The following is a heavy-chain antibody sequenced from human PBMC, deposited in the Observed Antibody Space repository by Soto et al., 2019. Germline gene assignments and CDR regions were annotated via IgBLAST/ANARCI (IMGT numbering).Heavy chain of an antibody. Sequence: QVQLQESGPGLVKPSQTLSLTCTVSGGSISSGGYYWSWIRQHPGKGLEWIGYIYYSGSTYYNPSLKSRVTISVDTSKHHFSLKLSSVTAADTAVYYCARAGRSYGYGSGDMDVWGQGTTVTVSS. CDR1: GGSISSGGYY. D-gene: IGHD5-18*01. J-gene: IGHJ6*02. CDR3: ARAGRSYGYGSGDMDV. CDR2: IYYSGST. V-gene: IGHV4-31*03.